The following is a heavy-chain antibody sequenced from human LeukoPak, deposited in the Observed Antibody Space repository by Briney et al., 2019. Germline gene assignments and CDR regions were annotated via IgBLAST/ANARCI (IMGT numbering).Heavy chain of an antibody. D-gene: IGHD6-19*01. CDR2: IFNDGSRT. J-gene: IGHJ4*02. V-gene: IGHV3-74*01. CDR1: GFTFSSYW. Sequence: PGGSLRLSCAASGFTFSSYWMHWVRQAPGKGLVWVSRIFNDGSRTNYADSVNGRLTISRDNAKNTLYLQLNSLTVEDTAVYYCARGHISGYYTDYWGQGSLVTVSS. CDR3: ARGHISGYYTDY.